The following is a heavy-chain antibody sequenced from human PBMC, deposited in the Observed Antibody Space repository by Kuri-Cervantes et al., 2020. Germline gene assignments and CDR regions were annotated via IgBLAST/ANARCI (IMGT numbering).Heavy chain of an antibody. CDR3: ANETVRFLEWPSYYYYMDV. D-gene: IGHD3-3*01. J-gene: IGHJ6*03. Sequence: SETLSLTCAVYGGSFIGYYCSWIRQPPGKGLEWTGEINHSGRTNYNPSLNSRVTISVDACKDQFSPKLSSMTAADTAAYYCANETVRFLEWPSYYYYMDVWGKGTTVTVSS. V-gene: IGHV4-34*01. CDR1: GGSFIGYY. CDR2: INHSGRT.